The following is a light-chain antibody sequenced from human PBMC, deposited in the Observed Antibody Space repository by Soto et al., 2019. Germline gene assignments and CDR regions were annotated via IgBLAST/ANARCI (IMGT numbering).Light chain of an antibody. CDR2: DAS. Sequence: EIVLTQSPATLSLSPGERATLSCRASQSISSSLAWYQQKPGQAPRLLIYDASTRATGFPARFSGSGSGTDFTLTIGSLEPEDFGVYYCQQRREWPRTFGQGTKVDIK. CDR3: QQRREWPRT. J-gene: IGKJ1*01. CDR1: QSISSS. V-gene: IGKV3-11*01.